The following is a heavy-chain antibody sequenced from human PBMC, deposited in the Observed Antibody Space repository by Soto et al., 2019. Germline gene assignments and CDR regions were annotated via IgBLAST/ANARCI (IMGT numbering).Heavy chain of an antibody. V-gene: IGHV3-30-3*01. CDR2: ISYDGNIK. D-gene: IGHD2-15*01. J-gene: IGHJ6*02. Sequence: PGGSLRLSCGASAFSFSHYAMHWVRQAPGKGLGCVAVISYDGNIKRYADSVKGRFTISRDNSENTLYLQMNSLSPEDTAVYYCARAGYCSGGRCYSPYYYYYGMDVWGQGTTVTVSS. CDR1: AFSFSHYA. CDR3: ARAGYCSGGRCYSPYYYYYGMDV.